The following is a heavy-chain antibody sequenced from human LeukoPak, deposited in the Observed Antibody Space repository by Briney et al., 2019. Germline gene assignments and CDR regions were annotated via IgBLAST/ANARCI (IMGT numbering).Heavy chain of an antibody. CDR2: ISWNSGSI. V-gene: IGHV3-9*01. Sequence: SGGSLRLSCAASGFTFHDYAMHWVRQTPGKGLEWVSSISWNSGSIGYADSVKGRFTISRDNAKNSLYLQMGSLRSEDTAVYYCARGSCSTTNCPSFDYWGQGTLVTVSS. J-gene: IGHJ4*02. CDR3: ARGSCSTTNCPSFDY. CDR1: GFTFHDYA. D-gene: IGHD2-2*01.